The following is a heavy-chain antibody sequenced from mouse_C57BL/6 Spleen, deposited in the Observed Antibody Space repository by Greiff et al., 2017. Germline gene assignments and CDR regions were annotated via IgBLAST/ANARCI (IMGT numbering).Heavy chain of an antibody. CDR3: ARWTEGYYFDY. CDR2: IDPSDSYT. CDR1: GYTFTSYW. Sequence: QVQLQQPGAELVKPGASVKLSCKASGYTFTSYWMQWVKQRPGQGLEWIGEIDPSDSYTNYNQKFKGKATLTVDTSSSTAYMQLSSLTSEDSAVYYCARWTEGYYFDYWGQGTTLTVSS. J-gene: IGHJ2*01. V-gene: IGHV1-50*01.